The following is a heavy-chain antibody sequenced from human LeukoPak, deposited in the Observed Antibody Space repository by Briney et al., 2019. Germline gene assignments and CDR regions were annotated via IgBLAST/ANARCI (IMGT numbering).Heavy chain of an antibody. Sequence: GGSLRLFCAASRFTFSNFAMSWVRQAPGKGLEWVSTISGSAYSTYYADSVKGRFTISRDNSKNALFLQMNSLSAEDTAVYYCAKSGPYCSSTTCNYFDYWGQGTLVTVSS. CDR3: AKSGPYCSSTTCNYFDY. CDR1: RFTFSNFA. CDR2: ISGSAYST. V-gene: IGHV3-23*01. D-gene: IGHD2-2*01. J-gene: IGHJ4*02.